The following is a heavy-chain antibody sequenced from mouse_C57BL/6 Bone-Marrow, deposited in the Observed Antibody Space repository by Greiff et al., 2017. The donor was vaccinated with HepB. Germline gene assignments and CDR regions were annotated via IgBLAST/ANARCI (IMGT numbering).Heavy chain of an antibody. J-gene: IGHJ4*01. CDR2: ISSGSSTI. CDR3: ARGHGYAMDY. V-gene: IGHV5-17*01. CDR1: GFTFSDYG. Sequence: EVQVVESGGGLVKPGGSLKLSCAASGFTFSDYGMHWVRQAPEKGLEWVANISSGSSTIYYAETVKGRFTISRDKAKNTLFLQMTSLRSEDTAMYYCARGHGYAMDYWGQGTSVTVSS.